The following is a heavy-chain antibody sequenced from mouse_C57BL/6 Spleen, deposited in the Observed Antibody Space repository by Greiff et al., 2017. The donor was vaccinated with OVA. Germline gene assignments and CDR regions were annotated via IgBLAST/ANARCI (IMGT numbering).Heavy chain of an antibody. Sequence: QVQLQQPGAELVRPGSSVKLSCKASCYTFTSYWMDWVKQRPGQGLEWIGNIYPSDSETHYNQKFKDKATLTVDKSSSTAYMQLSSLTSEDSAVYYCARGGWDDYWGQGTTLTVSS. CDR3: ARGGWDDY. CDR2: IYPSDSET. V-gene: IGHV1-61*01. D-gene: IGHD4-1*01. CDR1: CYTFTSYW. J-gene: IGHJ2*01.